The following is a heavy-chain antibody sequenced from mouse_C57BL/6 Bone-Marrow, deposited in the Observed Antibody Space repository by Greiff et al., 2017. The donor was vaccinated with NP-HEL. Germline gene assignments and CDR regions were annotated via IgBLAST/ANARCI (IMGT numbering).Heavy chain of an antibody. CDR3: AKNGELQNAMDD. V-gene: IGHV2-5*01. CDR1: GFSLTSYG. J-gene: IGHJ4*01. CDR2: IWRGGST. Sequence: QVQLQQSGPGLVQPSQSLSITCTVSGFSLTSYGVHWVRQSPGKGLEWLGVIWRGGSTAYNAAFISRLSFTKNNSKRQVFFKMNSLQADDTAIYYCAKNGELQNAMDDWGQGPSVTVSS. D-gene: IGHD2-1*01.